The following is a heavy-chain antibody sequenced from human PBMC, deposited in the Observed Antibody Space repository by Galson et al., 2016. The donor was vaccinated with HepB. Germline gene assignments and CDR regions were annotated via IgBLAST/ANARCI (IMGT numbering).Heavy chain of an antibody. J-gene: IGHJ6*02. CDR1: GFTFRNYA. Sequence: SLRLSCAASGFTFRNYAMYWVRRAPGKGLEWVAVISYDGSNKYYADSVKGRFTISRDNSKNTQYLQMDSLRAEDTAVYYCAREGSLSPDYFYGMDVWGQGTTVTVSS. V-gene: IGHV3-30*04. D-gene: IGHD3-10*01. CDR2: ISYDGSNK. CDR3: AREGSLSPDYFYGMDV.